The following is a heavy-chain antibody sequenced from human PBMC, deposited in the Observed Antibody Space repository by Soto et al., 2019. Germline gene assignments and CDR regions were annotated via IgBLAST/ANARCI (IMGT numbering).Heavy chain of an antibody. Sequence: QEQLVQSGGEVKKPGASVRVSCKASGYTFTKYGITWVRQAPGQGLEWMGWIGVYNGKTNYARKLQGRVIMTADTSASSAYMELRSLRSGDTAVYYCSRARDCTSPSCYYHYYYGMDIWGQGTTVSVSS. CDR2: IGVYNGKT. CDR1: GYTFTKYG. D-gene: IGHD2-2*01. J-gene: IGHJ6*02. CDR3: SRARDCTSPSCYYHYYYGMDI. V-gene: IGHV1-18*04.